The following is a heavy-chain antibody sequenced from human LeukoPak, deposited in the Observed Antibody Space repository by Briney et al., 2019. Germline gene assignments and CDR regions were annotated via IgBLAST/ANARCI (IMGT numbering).Heavy chain of an antibody. CDR1: GFTFSSYG. Sequence: GGSLRLSCAASGFTFSSYGMHWVRQAPGKGLEWVAVIWYDGSNKYYADSVKGRFTISRDNSKNTLYLQMNSLRAEDTAVYYCARDSYGSESPGPFYYGVDVWGQGTTVTVSS. CDR3: ARDSYGSESPGPFYYGVDV. CDR2: IWYDGSNK. V-gene: IGHV3-33*01. J-gene: IGHJ6*02. D-gene: IGHD3-10*01.